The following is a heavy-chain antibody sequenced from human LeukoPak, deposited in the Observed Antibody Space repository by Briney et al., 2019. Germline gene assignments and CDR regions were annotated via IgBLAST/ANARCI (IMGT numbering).Heavy chain of an antibody. Sequence: PSETLSLTCAVYGGSFSGYYWSWIRQPPGKGLEWIGEINHSGSTNYNPSLKSRVTISVDTSRNQFSLKLSSVTAEDTAVYYCARGPSGYSYGWVEMIVPYYYYMDVWGKGTTVTVSS. J-gene: IGHJ6*03. CDR1: GGSFSGYY. CDR2: INHSGST. V-gene: IGHV4-34*01. CDR3: ARGPSGYSYGWVEMIVPYYYYMDV. D-gene: IGHD5-18*01.